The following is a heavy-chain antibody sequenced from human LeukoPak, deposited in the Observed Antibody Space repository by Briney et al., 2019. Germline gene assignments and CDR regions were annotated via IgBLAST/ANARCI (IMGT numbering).Heavy chain of an antibody. D-gene: IGHD3-10*01. CDR3: ARVGRRGSPVSY. CDR2: INSDGSST. V-gene: IGHV3-74*01. CDR1: GFTFSSYW. J-gene: IGHJ4*02. Sequence: QPGGSLRLSCAASGFTFSSYWMHWVRQAPGKGLVWVSRINSDGSSTNYADSVKGRFTISRDNPKNTLYLQMNSLRAEDTAVYYCARVGRRGSPVSYWGQGTLVTVSS.